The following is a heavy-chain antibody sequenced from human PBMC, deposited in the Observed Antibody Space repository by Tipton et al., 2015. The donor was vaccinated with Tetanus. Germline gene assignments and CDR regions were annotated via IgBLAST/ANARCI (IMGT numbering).Heavy chain of an antibody. J-gene: IGHJ5*02. CDR1: GYTFTGYY. CDR2: INPNSGGT. V-gene: IGHV1-2*02. CDR3: ARLDTVDTDYGGNYP. Sequence: QMQLVQSGAEVKKPGASVKVSCKASGYTFTGYYMHWVRQAPGQGLEWMGWINPNSGGTNYAQKFQGRVTMTRDTSISTAYMELSRLRSDDTAVYYCARLDTVDTDYGGNYPWGQGTLVTVSS. D-gene: IGHD4-23*01.